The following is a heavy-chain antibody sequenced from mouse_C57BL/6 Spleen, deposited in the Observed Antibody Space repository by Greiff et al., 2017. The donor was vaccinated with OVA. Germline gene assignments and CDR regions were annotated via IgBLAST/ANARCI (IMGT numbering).Heavy chain of an antibody. J-gene: IGHJ1*03. CDR2: IDPEDGET. D-gene: IGHD1-1*01. CDR1: GFNIKDYY. Sequence: EVMLVESGAELVKPGASVKLSCTASGFNIKDYYMHWVKQRPEQGLEWIGRIDPEDGETKYAPKFQGKATITADTSSNTAYLQLGSLTSEDTAVYYCAFGSSYLYWYFDVWGTGTTVTVSS. V-gene: IGHV14-2*01. CDR3: AFGSSYLYWYFDV.